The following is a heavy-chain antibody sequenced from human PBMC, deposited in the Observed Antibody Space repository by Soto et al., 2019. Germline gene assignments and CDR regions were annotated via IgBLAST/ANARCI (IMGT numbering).Heavy chain of an antibody. CDR3: ARDPYCSSTSRPPTYYYYYYGMDV. CDR2: ISYDGSNK. CDR1: GFTFSSYA. D-gene: IGHD2-2*01. V-gene: IGHV3-30-3*01. J-gene: IGHJ6*02. Sequence: PGGSLRLSCAASGFTFSSYAMHWVRQAPGKGLEWVAVISYDGSNKYYADSVKGRFTISRDNSKNTLYLQMNSLRAEDTAVYYCARDPYCSSTSRPPTYYYYYYGMDVWGQGTTVTVSS.